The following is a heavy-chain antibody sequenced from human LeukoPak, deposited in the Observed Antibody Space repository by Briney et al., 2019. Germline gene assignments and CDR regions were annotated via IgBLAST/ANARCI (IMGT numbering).Heavy chain of an antibody. J-gene: IGHJ3*02. V-gene: IGHV1-18*01. Sequence: ASVKVSCKASGYTFTSYGISWVRQAPGQGLEWMGWISAYNGNTNYAQKLQGRVTMTTDTSTSTAYMELRSLRSDDTAVYYCARVDYSTGSFAFDIWGQGTMVTVSS. D-gene: IGHD2-2*01. CDR2: ISAYNGNT. CDR1: GYTFTSYG. CDR3: ARVDYSTGSFAFDI.